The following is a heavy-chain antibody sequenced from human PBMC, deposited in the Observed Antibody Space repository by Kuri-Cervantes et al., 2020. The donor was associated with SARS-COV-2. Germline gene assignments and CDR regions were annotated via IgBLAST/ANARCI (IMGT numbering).Heavy chain of an antibody. CDR3: TRTYMVRGVEFDY. CDR1: GFTFSSYA. D-gene: IGHD3-10*01. J-gene: IGHJ4*02. V-gene: IGHV3-48*03. Sequence: GGSLRLSCAGSGFTFSSYAMSWVRQAPGKGLEWISYISSGGDNIYYADSVKGRFTISRDNANDSLFLQMNSLRAEDTAVYYCTRTYMVRGVEFDYWGQGTLVTVSS. CDR2: ISSGGDNI.